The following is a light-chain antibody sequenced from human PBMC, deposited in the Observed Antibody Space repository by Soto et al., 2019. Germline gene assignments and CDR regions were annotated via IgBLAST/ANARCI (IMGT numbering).Light chain of an antibody. V-gene: IGKV3-15*01. CDR2: DAS. J-gene: IGKJ1*01. Sequence: EIVMTQSPATLSVSPGERATLSCRASQSVTSNFAWYQQKPGQAPRLLIYDASTRATGIPARFSGSGSGTDFTLTLSSLQSEDFAVYYCQQYNNWPPWTFGRGTKVEIK. CDR1: QSVTSN. CDR3: QQYNNWPPWT.